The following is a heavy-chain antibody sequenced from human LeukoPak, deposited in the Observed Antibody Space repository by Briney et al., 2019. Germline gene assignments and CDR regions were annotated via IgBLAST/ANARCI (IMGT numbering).Heavy chain of an antibody. CDR3: ARDDFWSGTGGNWFDP. Sequence: GASVKVSCKASGGTFSSYAISWVRQAPGQGLEWMGGIIPIFGTANYAQKFQGRVTITTDESTSTAYMELSSLRSEDTAVYYCARDDFWSGTGGNWFDPWGQGTLVTVSS. D-gene: IGHD3-3*01. CDR2: IIPIFGTA. V-gene: IGHV1-69*05. CDR1: GGTFSSYA. J-gene: IGHJ5*02.